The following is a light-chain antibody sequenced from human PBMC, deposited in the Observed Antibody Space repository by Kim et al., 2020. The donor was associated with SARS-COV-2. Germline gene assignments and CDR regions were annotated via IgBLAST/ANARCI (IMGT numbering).Light chain of an antibody. Sequence: SPGERATLSCRASQSVNNNFLAWYQQKPGQAPRLLIYGASSRASGSPDRCSGSGSGTDFTLTISRLEPEDFAVYYCQQYGSSPRTFGQGTKVDIK. J-gene: IGKJ1*01. CDR2: GAS. CDR1: QSVNNNF. V-gene: IGKV3-20*01. CDR3: QQYGSSPRT.